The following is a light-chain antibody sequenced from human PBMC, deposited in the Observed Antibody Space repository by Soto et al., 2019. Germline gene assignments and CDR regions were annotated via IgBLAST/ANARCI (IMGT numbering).Light chain of an antibody. CDR1: QSLLNSANDKIH. J-gene: IGKJ4*01. Sequence: EIVMTQSPASLAVSLGERATINCKSSQSLLNSANDKIHLAWYQQKPGQPPKLLIWRASTRDSGVPDRFSGSGSGTDFTLTINSLQAEDVATYYCQQYFSAHLTFGGGTKVEI. CDR3: QQYFSAHLT. CDR2: RAS. V-gene: IGKV4-1*01.